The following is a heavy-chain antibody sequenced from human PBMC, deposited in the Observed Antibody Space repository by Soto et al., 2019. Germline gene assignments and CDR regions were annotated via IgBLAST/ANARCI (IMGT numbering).Heavy chain of an antibody. D-gene: IGHD6-13*01. Sequence: ASVKVSCKASGYTFTSYAMHWVRQAPGQRLEWMGWINAGNGNTKYSQKFQGRVTITRDTSASTAYMELSSLRSEDTAVYYCARDRVAAADDAFGIWGQGTMVTVSS. CDR3: ARDRVAAADDAFGI. CDR2: INAGNGNT. J-gene: IGHJ3*02. V-gene: IGHV1-3*01. CDR1: GYTFTSYA.